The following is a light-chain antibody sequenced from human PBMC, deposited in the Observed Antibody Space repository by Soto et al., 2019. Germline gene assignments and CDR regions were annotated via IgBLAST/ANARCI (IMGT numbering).Light chain of an antibody. J-gene: IGKJ1*01. V-gene: IGKV3-15*01. CDR3: QQYNNWPLGT. Sequence: EIVMTRSPATLSVSPGERATLSCRASQSVSSNLAWYQQKPGQAPRLLIYGASTRATGIPARFSGSGSGTEFTLTISSLQSEDFAVYYCQQYNNWPLGTFGQGTKVEIK. CDR1: QSVSSN. CDR2: GAS.